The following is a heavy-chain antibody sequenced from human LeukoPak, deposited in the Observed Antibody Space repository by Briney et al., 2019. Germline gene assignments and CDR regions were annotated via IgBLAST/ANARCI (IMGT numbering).Heavy chain of an antibody. CDR1: GGSFSGYY. CDR2: INHSGST. J-gene: IGHJ6*02. Sequence: PSETLSLTCAVYGGSFSGYYWSWIRQPPGKGLEWIGEINHSGSTNYNPSLKSRVTISVDTSKNQFSLKLSSVTAADTAVYYCARVSYYDSSGYPYGMDVWGQGTTVTVSS. CDR3: ARVSYYDSSGYPYGMDV. D-gene: IGHD3-22*01. V-gene: IGHV4-34*01.